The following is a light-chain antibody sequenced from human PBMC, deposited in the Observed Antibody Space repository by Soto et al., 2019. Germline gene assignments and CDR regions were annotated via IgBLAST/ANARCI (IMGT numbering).Light chain of an antibody. CDR1: SRDVGGYNY. V-gene: IGLV2-14*01. CDR2: DVS. CDR3: SSYTSSSTYV. J-gene: IGLJ1*01. Sequence: SALNQPASVSGSPGQSITISCTGTSRDVGGYNYVSWYQQHPGKAPKLMIYDVSNRPSGVSNRFSGSKSGNTASLTISGLQAEDEADYYCSSYTSSSTYVFGTGTKVTVL.